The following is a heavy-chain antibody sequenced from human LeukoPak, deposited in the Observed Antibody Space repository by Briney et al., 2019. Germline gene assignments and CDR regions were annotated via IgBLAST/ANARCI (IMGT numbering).Heavy chain of an antibody. Sequence: GGSLRLSCATSGFTLRYYQMNWVRQAPGKGLVCVSRIKSDGTYSDYGDSVRGRFTISRDNAKDTLYLQMNSLRVEDTAVYYCVRDDDQYGVDYWGRGTLVTVSS. CDR2: IKSDGTYS. CDR3: VRDDDQYGVDY. J-gene: IGHJ4*02. CDR1: GFTLRYYQ. V-gene: IGHV3-74*01. D-gene: IGHD1-1*01.